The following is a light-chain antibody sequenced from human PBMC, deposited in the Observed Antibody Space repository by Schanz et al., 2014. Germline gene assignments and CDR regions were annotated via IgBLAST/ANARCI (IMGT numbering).Light chain of an antibody. CDR3: SSYTSTTTHVV. J-gene: IGLJ2*01. Sequence: QSALTQPASVSGSPGQSITISCTGTSSDVGGYNSVSWYQQHPGKAPKLMIFDVTNRPSGVSNRFSGSKSGNTASLTISGLQADDEADYYCSSYTSTTTHVVFGGGTQLTVL. CDR1: SSDVGGYNS. CDR2: DVT. V-gene: IGLV2-14*03.